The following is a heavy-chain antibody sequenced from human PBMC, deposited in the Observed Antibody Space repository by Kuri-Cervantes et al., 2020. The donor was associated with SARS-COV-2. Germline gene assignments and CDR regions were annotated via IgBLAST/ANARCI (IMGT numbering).Heavy chain of an antibody. D-gene: IGHD3-10*01. CDR1: GGSFRSGAYY. CDR3: ARLTFSGFDP. CDR2: IYYTGST. J-gene: IGHJ5*02. Sequence: GSLRLSCIVSGGSFRSGAYYWGWIRQPPGKGLEWIGSIYYTGSTYYSSSLKSRVTMSVDTSEDQSSLKLTSVTAADTAVYYCARLTFSGFDPWGRGTLVTVSS. V-gene: IGHV4-39*01.